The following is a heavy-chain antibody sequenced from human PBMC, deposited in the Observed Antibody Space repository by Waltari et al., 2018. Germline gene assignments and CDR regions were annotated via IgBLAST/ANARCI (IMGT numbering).Heavy chain of an antibody. CDR2: INHSGST. Sequence: QVQLQQWGAGLLKPSETLSLTCAVYGGSFSGYYWSWIRQPPGKGLEWIGEINHSGSTNYNPSLKSRVTISVDTSKNQFSLKLSSVTAADTAVYYCANLYDSSGRTIDYWGQGTLVTVSS. CDR1: GGSFSGYY. D-gene: IGHD3-22*01. CDR3: ANLYDSSGRTIDY. J-gene: IGHJ4*02. V-gene: IGHV4-34*01.